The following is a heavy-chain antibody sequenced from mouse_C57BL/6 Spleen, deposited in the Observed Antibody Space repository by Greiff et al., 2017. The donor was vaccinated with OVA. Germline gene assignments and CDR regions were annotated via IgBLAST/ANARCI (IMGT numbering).Heavy chain of an antibody. V-gene: IGHV5-6*01. J-gene: IGHJ2*01. CDR1: GFTFSSYG. CDR2: ISSGGSYT. Sequence: EVMLVESGGDLVKPGGSLKLSCAASGFTFSSYGMSWVRQTPDKRLEWVATISSGGSYTYYPDSVKGRFTISRDNAKNTLYLQMSSLKSGDTAMYYCARHRLGPYFDYWGQGTTLTVSS. D-gene: IGHD4-1*01. CDR3: ARHRLGPYFDY.